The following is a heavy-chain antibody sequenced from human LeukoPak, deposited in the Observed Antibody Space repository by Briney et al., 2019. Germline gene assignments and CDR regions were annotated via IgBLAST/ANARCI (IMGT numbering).Heavy chain of an antibody. CDR2: TSYEGSNE. CDR1: GFTFSNYA. V-gene: IGHV3-30*04. CDR3: ARGSPYSSKWYGGTFDV. D-gene: IGHD6-13*01. Sequence: PGRSLRLSCAASGFTFSNYAIHWVRQAPGKGLEWVAVTSYEGSNEFYAESVKGRFSISRDISRNTLYLQMNSLRPEDTAVYYCARGSPYSSKWYGGTFDVWGQGTMVTVS. J-gene: IGHJ3*01.